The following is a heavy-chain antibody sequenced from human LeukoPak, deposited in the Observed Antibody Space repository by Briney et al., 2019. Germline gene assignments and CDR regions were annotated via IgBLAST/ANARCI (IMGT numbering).Heavy chain of an antibody. D-gene: IGHD6-6*01. CDR3: ARIRSPASSSPPDP. CDR1: GYSINNYY. J-gene: IGHJ5*02. CDR2: MSNSGTT. V-gene: IGHV4-59*01. Sequence: SSETLSLTCTVSGYSINNYYWSWIRQPPGKGLEWIGHMSNSGTTSYNPSLKSRVTLSVDTSKNQFSLKLTSVTAADTAVYYCARIRSPASSSPPDPWGQGTLVIVSS.